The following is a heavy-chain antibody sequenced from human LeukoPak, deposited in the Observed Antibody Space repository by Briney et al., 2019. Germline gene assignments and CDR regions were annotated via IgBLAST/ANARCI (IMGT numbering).Heavy chain of an antibody. CDR3: ARDLGGVATYYDMDV. CDR1: GRSVSTGSYY. J-gene: IGHJ6*04. D-gene: IGHD5-12*01. CDR2: IYYSGST. V-gene: IGHV4-61*01. Sequence: SDTLSLTCSVSGRSVSTGSYYWSWIRQPPGKGLESFGYIYYSGSTHSTPSLKSRVTISVDTSKNQFSLNLTAVTAADTSVYYCARDLGGVATYYDMDVWVKGTTVTVSS.